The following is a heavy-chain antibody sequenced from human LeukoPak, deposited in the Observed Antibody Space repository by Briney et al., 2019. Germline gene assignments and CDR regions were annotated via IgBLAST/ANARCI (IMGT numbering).Heavy chain of an antibody. V-gene: IGHV1-2*02. CDR2: INPNSGDT. Sequence: ASVKVSCKTSGYTFTGYYIHWVRQAPGQGLEWMGWINPNSGDTNYAQKFHGRVTMTRDTSISTAYMQLNRLRSDDTAVYYCARDYISPRGSVGAFDIWGQGTSVTVSS. CDR3: ARDYISPRGSVGAFDI. D-gene: IGHD2-15*01. CDR1: GYTFTGYY. J-gene: IGHJ3*02.